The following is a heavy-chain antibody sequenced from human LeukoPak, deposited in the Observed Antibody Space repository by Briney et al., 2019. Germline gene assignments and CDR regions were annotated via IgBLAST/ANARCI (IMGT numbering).Heavy chain of an antibody. V-gene: IGHV3-23*01. CDR1: GFTFSSYA. Sequence: PGGSLRLSCAASGFTFSSYAMSWVRQAPGKGLEWVSAISGSGGSTYYADSVKGRFTISRDNSKNTLYLQMNSLRAEDTAVYYCAKGKGLLWFGELFEQHVFDYWGQGTLVTVSS. D-gene: IGHD3-10*01. J-gene: IGHJ4*02. CDR2: ISGSGGST. CDR3: AKGKGLLWFGELFEQHVFDY.